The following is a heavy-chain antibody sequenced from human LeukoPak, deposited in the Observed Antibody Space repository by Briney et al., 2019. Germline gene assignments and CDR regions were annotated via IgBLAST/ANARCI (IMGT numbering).Heavy chain of an antibody. CDR1: GFTFSSYA. D-gene: IGHD3-10*01. Sequence: GGSLRLSCAASGFTFSSYAMGWVRQAPGKGLEWVSAISGSGGSTYYADSVKGRFTISRDNSKNTLYLQMNSLRAEDTAVYYCAKGLRPPFGELFDYWGQGTLVTVSS. V-gene: IGHV3-23*01. CDR2: ISGSGGST. CDR3: AKGLRPPFGELFDY. J-gene: IGHJ4*02.